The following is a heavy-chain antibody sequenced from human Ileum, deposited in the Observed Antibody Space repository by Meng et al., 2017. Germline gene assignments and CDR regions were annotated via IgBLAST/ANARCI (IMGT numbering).Heavy chain of an antibody. CDR2: ISAYSGNT. D-gene: IGHD4-23*01. J-gene: IGHJ4*02. Sequence: QVQLVQSGAEVKKPGAPAKVSCKASGYIFTRYGIGWVRQAPGQGLEWMGWISAYSGNTKYAQKLQGRVTMTTDTSTSTAYMELRNLRSDDTAVYYCARDTVGTTLGDYWGQGTLVTVSS. CDR3: ARDTVGTTLGDY. V-gene: IGHV1-18*01. CDR1: GYIFTRYG.